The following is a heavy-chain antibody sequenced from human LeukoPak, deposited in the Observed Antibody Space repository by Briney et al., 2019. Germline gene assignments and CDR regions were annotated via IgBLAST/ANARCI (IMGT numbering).Heavy chain of an antibody. CDR2: ISYDGSNK. D-gene: IGHD3-3*01. CDR1: GFTFSSHA. CDR3: AREKDDFWSGYGYYYYYYMDV. J-gene: IGHJ6*03. V-gene: IGHV3-30*01. Sequence: GRSLRLSCAASGFTFSSHAMHWVRQAPGEGLEWVAVISYDGSNKYYADSVKGRFTISRDNSKNTLYLQMNSLRAEDTAVYYCAREKDDFWSGYGYYYYYYMDVWGKGTTVTVSS.